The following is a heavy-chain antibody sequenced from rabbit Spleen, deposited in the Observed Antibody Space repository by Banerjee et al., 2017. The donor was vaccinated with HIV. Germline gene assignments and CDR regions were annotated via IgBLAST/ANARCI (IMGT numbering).Heavy chain of an antibody. CDR2: IYADSSSFT. CDR1: GFSFSSNW. D-gene: IGHD1-1*01. Sequence: LEESGGGLVKPGGTLTLTCTVSGFSFSSNWICWVRQAPGKGLEWIACIYADSSSFTYYARWAKGRFTISKTSSTTVTLQMTSLTVADTATYFCARGFASSSGYYLNLWGPGTLVTVS. V-gene: IGHV1S45*01. J-gene: IGHJ4*01. CDR3: ARGFASSSGYYLNL.